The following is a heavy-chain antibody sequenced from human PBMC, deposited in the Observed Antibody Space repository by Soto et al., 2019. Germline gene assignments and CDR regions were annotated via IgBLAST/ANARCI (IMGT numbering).Heavy chain of an antibody. V-gene: IGHV1-46*01. D-gene: IGHD6-13*01. Sequence: ASVKVSCKASGYSFTGYYMHWVRQAPGQGLEWMGVINPSGGSTTYAQKFQGRVTMTRDTSTSTVYMELSSLKSEDTAVYYCARVAAPTDYWGQGTLVTVSS. CDR3: ARVAAPTDY. J-gene: IGHJ4*02. CDR2: INPSGGST. CDR1: GYSFTGYY.